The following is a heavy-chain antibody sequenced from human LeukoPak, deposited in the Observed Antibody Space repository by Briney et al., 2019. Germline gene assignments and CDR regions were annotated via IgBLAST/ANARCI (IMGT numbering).Heavy chain of an antibody. Sequence: PSETLSLTCAVYGVSFSGYYWSWIRQPPGKGLEWIGEINHSGSTNYNPSLKSRVTISVDTSKNQFSLKLSSVTAADTAVYYCARGLGTLPPGGYWGQGTLVTVSS. CDR3: ARGLGTLPPGGY. D-gene: IGHD4-23*01. V-gene: IGHV4-34*01. CDR1: GVSFSGYY. CDR2: INHSGST. J-gene: IGHJ4*02.